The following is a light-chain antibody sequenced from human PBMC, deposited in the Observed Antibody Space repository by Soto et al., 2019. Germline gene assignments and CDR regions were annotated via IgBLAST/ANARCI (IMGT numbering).Light chain of an antibody. J-gene: IGLJ2*01. CDR1: SSDVGGYNY. Sequence: QSVLTQPPSASGSPGQSVTISCTGTSSDVGGYNYVSWYQQHPGKAPKLMIYEVTKRPSGVTDRFSGSKSGNTASLTVSGLQAEDEADYYCSSYAGGNNLVFGGGTKVTVL. CDR2: EVT. CDR3: SSYAGGNNLV. V-gene: IGLV2-8*01.